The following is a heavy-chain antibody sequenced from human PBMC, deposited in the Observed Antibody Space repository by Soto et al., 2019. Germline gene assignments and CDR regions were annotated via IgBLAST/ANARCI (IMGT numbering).Heavy chain of an antibody. CDR3: AADPQYFVLVPAAIYEHYYYGMDV. Sequence: SVKVSCKASGFTFTSSAVQWVRQARGQRLEWIGWIVVGSGNTNYAQKFQERVTITRDMSTSTAYMELSSLRSEDTAVYYCAADPQYFVLVPAAIYEHYYYGMDVWGQGTTVTVSS. CDR1: GFTFTSSA. J-gene: IGHJ6*02. CDR2: IVVGSGNT. D-gene: IGHD2-2*01. V-gene: IGHV1-58*01.